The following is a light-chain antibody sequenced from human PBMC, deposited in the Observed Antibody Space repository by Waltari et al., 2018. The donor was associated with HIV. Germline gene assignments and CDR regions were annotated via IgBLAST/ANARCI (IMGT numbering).Light chain of an antibody. J-gene: IGKJ2*01. CDR3: QQPSNWPPYT. CDR1: QSVSNY. CDR2: AAS. V-gene: IGKV3-11*01. Sequence: EIVLRQSPDTLSLPPGERASCSCRASQSVSNYLAWYHQKPGQAPRLLIYAASNRATGIPARFSGRGSRTDFTLTITSLEPEDFAIYYCQQPSNWPPYTFGQGTKLEIK.